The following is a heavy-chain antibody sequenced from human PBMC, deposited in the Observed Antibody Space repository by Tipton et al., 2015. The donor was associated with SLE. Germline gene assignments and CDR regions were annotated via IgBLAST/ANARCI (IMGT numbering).Heavy chain of an antibody. J-gene: IGHJ3*02. CDR1: GGSIGSGGYY. CDR3: ARELGMVAFDI. V-gene: IGHV4-31*03. CDR2: INHSGST. Sequence: TLSLTCTVSGGSIGSGGYYWSWIRQHPGKGLEWIGEINHSGSTNYNPSLKSRVTISVDTSKNQFSLKLSSVTAADTAVYYCARELGMVAFDIWGQGTMVTVSS. D-gene: IGHD7-27*01.